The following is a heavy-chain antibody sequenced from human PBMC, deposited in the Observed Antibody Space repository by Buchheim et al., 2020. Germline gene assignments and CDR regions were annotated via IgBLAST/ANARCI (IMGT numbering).Heavy chain of an antibody. D-gene: IGHD2-15*01. CDR1: GYTFTGYY. CDR3: AREDRGFCSGGSCYSGCEGVDP. Sequence: QVQLVQSGAEVKKPGASVKVSCKASGYTFTGYYMHWVRQAPGQGLEWMGRINPNSGGTNYAQKFQGRVTMTRDTSLSTAYMELSRLRSDDTAVYYCAREDRGFCSGGSCYSGCEGVDPWGQGTL. CDR2: INPNSGGT. J-gene: IGHJ5*02. V-gene: IGHV1-2*06.